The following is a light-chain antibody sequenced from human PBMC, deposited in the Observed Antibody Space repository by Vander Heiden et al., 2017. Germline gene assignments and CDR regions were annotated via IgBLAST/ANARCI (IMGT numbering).Light chain of an antibody. CDR2: KAS. CDR3: QQYNNYV. V-gene: IGKV1-5*03. Sequence: DIQVTQSPSIVSATIGDTITITCRPSQPMTSWMAWYQQRPGTAPKVLIQKASNRASGVPSRFRGSGSGTEFTLTISSLQPEDFATYYCQQYNNYVFGQGTKVEMK. J-gene: IGKJ2*01. CDR1: QPMTSW.